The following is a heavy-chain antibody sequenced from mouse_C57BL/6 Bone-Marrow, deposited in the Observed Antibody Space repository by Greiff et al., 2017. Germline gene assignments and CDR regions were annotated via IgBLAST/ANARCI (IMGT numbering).Heavy chain of an antibody. D-gene: IGHD1-1*01. J-gene: IGHJ4*01. V-gene: IGHV5-9-1*02. Sequence: EVKLMESGEGLVKPGGSLKLSCAASGFTFSSYAMSWVRQTPEKRLEWVAYISSGGDYIYYADTVKGRFTISRDNARNTLYLQMSSLKSEDTARYYCTRGYGSSLYAMDDWGQGTSVTVSS. CDR1: GFTFSSYA. CDR3: TRGYGSSLYAMDD. CDR2: ISSGGDYI.